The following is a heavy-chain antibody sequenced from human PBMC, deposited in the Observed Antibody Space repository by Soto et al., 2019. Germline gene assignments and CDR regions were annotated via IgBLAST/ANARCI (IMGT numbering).Heavy chain of an antibody. V-gene: IGHV3-30*18. D-gene: IGHD5-12*01. CDR1: GFTFSSYG. CDR2: ISYDGSNK. Sequence: GGSLRLSCAASGFTFSSYGMHWVRQAPGKGLEWVAVISYDGSNKYYADSVKGRFTISRDNSKNTLYLQMNSLRAEDTAVYYCANGAAPLRLRRKGAFDIWGQGTMVTVSS. CDR3: ANGAAPLRLRRKGAFDI. J-gene: IGHJ3*02.